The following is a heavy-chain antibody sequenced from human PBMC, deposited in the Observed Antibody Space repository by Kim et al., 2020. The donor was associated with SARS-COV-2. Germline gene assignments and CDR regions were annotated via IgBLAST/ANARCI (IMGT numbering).Heavy chain of an antibody. CDR3: ARESQQ. V-gene: IGHV1-69*01. CDR2: PIFGTE. J-gene: IGHJ1*01. Sequence: PIFGTENYAQKFQGRVTITADESTSTAYMELSSLRSEDTAVYYCARESQQWGQGTLVTVSS.